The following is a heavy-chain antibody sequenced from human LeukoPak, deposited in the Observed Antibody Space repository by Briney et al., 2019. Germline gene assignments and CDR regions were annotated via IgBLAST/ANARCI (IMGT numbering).Heavy chain of an antibody. CDR2: IYTSGST. V-gene: IGHV4-4*07. Sequence: SETLSLTCTVSGGSISSYYWSWIRQPAGKGLEWIGRIYTSGSTNYNPSLKSRVTMSVDTSKNQFSLKLSSVTAADAAVYYCARDLNSYDYYYGMDVWGRGTTVTVSS. CDR3: ARDLNSYDYYYGMDV. CDR1: GGSISSYY. J-gene: IGHJ6*02. D-gene: IGHD5-18*01.